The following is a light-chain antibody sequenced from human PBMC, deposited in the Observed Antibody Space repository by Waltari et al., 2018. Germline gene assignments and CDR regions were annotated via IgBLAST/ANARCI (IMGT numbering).Light chain of an antibody. J-gene: IGKJ4*01. V-gene: IGKV3-11*01. Sequence: EIVLTQSPATLSLSPGERATLSCSASQSVGTSLAWYQHIPGQAPRLLIYDASNRASDITPRFSGSGSGTDFSLTISGLDPEDYAVYYCQQGVTFGGGTRVEIK. CDR1: QSVGTS. CDR3: QQGVT. CDR2: DAS.